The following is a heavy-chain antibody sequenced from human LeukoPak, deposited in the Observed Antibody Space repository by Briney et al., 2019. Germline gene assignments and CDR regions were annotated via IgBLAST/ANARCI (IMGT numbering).Heavy chain of an antibody. CDR3: AKDLRGYSYGALGVDY. Sequence: PGGSLRLSCAASGFTFSSYAMSWVRQAPGKGLEWVSAISGSGGSTYYADSVKGRFTISRDNSKNTLYLQMNSLRAKDTAVYYCAKDLRGYSYGALGVDYWGQGTLVTVPS. D-gene: IGHD5-18*01. J-gene: IGHJ4*02. V-gene: IGHV3-23*01. CDR1: GFTFSSYA. CDR2: ISGSGGST.